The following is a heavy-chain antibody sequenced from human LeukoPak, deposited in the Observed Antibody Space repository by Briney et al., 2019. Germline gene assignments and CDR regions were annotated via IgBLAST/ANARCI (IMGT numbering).Heavy chain of an antibody. CDR2: LYTSGST. V-gene: IGHV4-4*07. Sequence: PSETLSLTCTVSGGSISTYYWSWIRQPAGKGLEWIGRLYTSGSTNYNPSLKSRVTMSVDTSKNHFSLKLSSVTAADTAVYYCARDRVDSSGYYYYYGMDVWGQGTTVTVSS. CDR1: GGSISTYY. D-gene: IGHD3-22*01. CDR3: ARDRVDSSGYYYYYGMDV. J-gene: IGHJ6*02.